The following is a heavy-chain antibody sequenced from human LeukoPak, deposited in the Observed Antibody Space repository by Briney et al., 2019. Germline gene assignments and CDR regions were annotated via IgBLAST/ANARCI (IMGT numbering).Heavy chain of an antibody. CDR2: IYYSGST. V-gene: IGHV4-39*07. Sequence: SETLSLTCTVSGGSISSSTYYWGWIRQPPGKGLEWIGSIYYSGSTNYNPSLKSRVTISVDTSKNQFSLKLSSVTAADTAVYYCARSVEGYCSGGSCYSYYYYMDVWGKGTTVTVSS. CDR3: ARSVEGYCSGGSCYSYYYYMDV. CDR1: GGSISSSTYY. D-gene: IGHD2-15*01. J-gene: IGHJ6*03.